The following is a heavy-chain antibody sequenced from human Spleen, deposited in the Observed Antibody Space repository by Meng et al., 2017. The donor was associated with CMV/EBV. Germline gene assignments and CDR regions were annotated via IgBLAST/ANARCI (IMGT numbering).Heavy chain of an antibody. J-gene: IGHJ4*02. CDR1: GYTFTGYY. D-gene: IGHD4-17*01. CDR2: INPNSGGT. CDR3: ARLVYGDYVDYDY. V-gene: IGHV1-2*02. Sequence: ASVKVSCKASGYTFTGYYMHWVRQAPGQGLEWMGWINPNSGGTNYAQKFQGRVTMTRDTSISTAYMELSRLRSDDTAVYYCARLVYGDYVDYDYWGQGTLVTVSS.